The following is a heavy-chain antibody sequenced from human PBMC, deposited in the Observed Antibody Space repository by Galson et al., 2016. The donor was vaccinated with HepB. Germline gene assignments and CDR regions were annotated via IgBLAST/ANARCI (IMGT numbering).Heavy chain of an antibody. CDR1: GYTFTSYR. D-gene: IGHD3-10*01. CDR2: INRSDGNT. Sequence: SVKVSCKASGYTFTSYRMHWVRQAPGQGLEWMGIINRSDGNTSYARKFQDRVTMTRDTSTSTVYMELSSLRSEDTAVYYCVRSLGSASQAYYGMDVWGKGTTVTVSS. J-gene: IGHJ6*04. CDR3: VRSLGSASQAYYGMDV. V-gene: IGHV1-46*03.